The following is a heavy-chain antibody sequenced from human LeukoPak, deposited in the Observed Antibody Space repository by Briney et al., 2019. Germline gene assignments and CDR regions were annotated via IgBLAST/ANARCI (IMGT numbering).Heavy chain of an antibody. J-gene: IGHJ6*03. CDR2: IYYSGST. D-gene: IGHD3-3*01. CDR3: AREYRHYDFWSGQGPYYYYYMDV. CDR1: GGSISSYY. V-gene: IGHV4-59*12. Sequence: SETLSLTCTVSGGSISSYYWSWIRQPPGKGLEWIGYIYYSGSTNYNPSLKSRVTISVDTSKNQFSLKLSSVTAADTAVYYCAREYRHYDFWSGQGPYYYYYMDVWGKGTTVTVSS.